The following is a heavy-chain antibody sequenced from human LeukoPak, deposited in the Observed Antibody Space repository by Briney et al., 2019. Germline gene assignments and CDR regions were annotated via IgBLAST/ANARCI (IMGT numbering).Heavy chain of an antibody. V-gene: IGHV4-34*01. Sequence: SETLSLTCAVCGGSFSGYYWSWIRQPPGKGLEWIGEINHSGSTNYNPSLKSRVTISVDTSKNQFSLKLSSVTAADTAVYYCARVETTVTTYGMDVWGQGTTVTVSS. CDR3: ARVETTVTTYGMDV. CDR2: INHSGST. J-gene: IGHJ6*02. CDR1: GGSFSGYY. D-gene: IGHD4-4*01.